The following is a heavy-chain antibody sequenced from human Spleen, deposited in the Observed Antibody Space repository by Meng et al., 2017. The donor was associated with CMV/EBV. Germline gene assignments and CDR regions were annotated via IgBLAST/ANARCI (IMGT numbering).Heavy chain of an antibody. CDR1: GFTFSSYA. J-gene: IGHJ4*02. Sequence: GGSLRLSCAASGFTFSSYAMSWVRQAPGKGLEWVSYISTSGGTRYYADSVKGRFTISRDNAKNSLYLQMNSLRAEDTALYYCAKDSGYDTTVISQGLFDYWGQGTLVTVSS. CDR2: ISTSGGTR. V-gene: IGHV3-48*04. CDR3: AKDSGYDTTVISQGLFDY. D-gene: IGHD5-12*01.